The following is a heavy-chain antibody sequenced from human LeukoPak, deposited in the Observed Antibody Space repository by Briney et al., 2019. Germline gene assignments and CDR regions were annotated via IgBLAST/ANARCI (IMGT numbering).Heavy chain of an antibody. CDR3: ARYLGHSSGSKRGFDY. CDR2: ISGHNDNA. V-gene: IGHV1-18*01. CDR1: GYTSSTYG. Sequence: GASVKVSCKASGYTSSTYGISWVRQAPGQGLEWLGWISGHNDNANYVQEFQDRVTMTTDTSTTTAYMELRSLTSDDTAVYFCARYLGHSSGSKRGFDYWGQGTLVTVSS. D-gene: IGHD6-19*01. J-gene: IGHJ4*02.